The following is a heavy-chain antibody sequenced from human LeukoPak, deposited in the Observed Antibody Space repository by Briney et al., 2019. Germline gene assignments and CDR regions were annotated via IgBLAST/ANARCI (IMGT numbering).Heavy chain of an antibody. J-gene: IGHJ5*02. V-gene: IGHV1-2*02. CDR1: GYTFTGYY. Sequence: ASVKVSCKASGYTFTGYYMHWVRQAPGQGLEWMGWINPNSGGTNYAQKFQGRVTMTRDTSISTAYMELSRLRSDDTAVYYCARVWAAAGTLRWFDPWGQGTLVTVSS. CDR2: INPNSGGT. D-gene: IGHD6-13*01. CDR3: ARVWAAAGTLRWFDP.